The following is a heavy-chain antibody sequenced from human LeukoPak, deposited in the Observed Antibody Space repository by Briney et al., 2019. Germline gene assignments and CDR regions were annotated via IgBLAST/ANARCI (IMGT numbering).Heavy chain of an antibody. Sequence: ASVKVSCKASGYTFTTYAMHWERQAPGQRLEWMGWVNAGNGNTKYSQKFQGRVTITRDTSASTAYMELSSLRSEDTAVYYCARGLAAAFIRWFDPWGQGTLVTVSS. CDR3: ARGLAAAFIRWFDP. CDR2: VNAGNGNT. CDR1: GYTFTTYA. J-gene: IGHJ5*02. D-gene: IGHD6-13*01. V-gene: IGHV1-3*01.